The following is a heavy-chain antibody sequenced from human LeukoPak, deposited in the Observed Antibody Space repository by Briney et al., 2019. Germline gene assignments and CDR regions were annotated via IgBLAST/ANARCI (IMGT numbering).Heavy chain of an antibody. CDR2: ISSHGSST. CDR1: GFTFSNYW. D-gene: IGHD4-17*01. V-gene: IGHV3-74*01. J-gene: IGHJ4*02. CDR3: ASGYGDLGAY. Sequence: SGGSLRLSCAASGFTFSNYWMHWVRQAPGRGLVWVSGISSHGSSTNHADSVKGRFTISRDNAKNTLHLQMNSLRAEDTAVYYCASGYGDLGAYWGQGTLVTVSS.